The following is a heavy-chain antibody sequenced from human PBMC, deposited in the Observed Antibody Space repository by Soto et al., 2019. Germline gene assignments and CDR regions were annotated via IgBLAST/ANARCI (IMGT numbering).Heavy chain of an antibody. V-gene: IGHV3-9*01. J-gene: IGHJ4*02. Sequence: SLRLSCAASGFTFDDYAMHWVRQAPGKGLEWVSGISWNSGIIDYADSVKGRFTISRDNAKNSLYLQMNSLRAEDTALYYCAKGYSYGVLEPLGYWGQG. D-gene: IGHD5-18*01. CDR1: GFTFDDYA. CDR2: ISWNSGII. CDR3: AKGYSYGVLEPLGY.